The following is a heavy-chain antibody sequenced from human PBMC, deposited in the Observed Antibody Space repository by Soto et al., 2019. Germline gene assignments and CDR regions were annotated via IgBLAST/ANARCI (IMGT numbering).Heavy chain of an antibody. CDR1: GFTHSGRS. V-gene: IGHV3-74*01. Sequence: GSLRLSCAASGFTHSGRSMHWVRQAPGKGLVWVSGIDNAGTDSTYADSVKGRFTSSRDNAKNMLYLQMNSLRVEDTAVYYCARGWFGPDVWGKGTTVTVSS. CDR3: ARGWFGPDV. D-gene: IGHD3-10*01. J-gene: IGHJ6*04. CDR2: IDNAGTDS.